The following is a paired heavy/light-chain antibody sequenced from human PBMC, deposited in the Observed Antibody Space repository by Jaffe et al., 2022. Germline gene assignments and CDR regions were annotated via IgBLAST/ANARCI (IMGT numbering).Heavy chain of an antibody. CDR3: AKGPSFDYDFWSGYYGDAFDI. CDR1: GFTFSSYA. Sequence: EVQLLESGGGLVQPGGSLRLSCAASGFTFSSYAMSWVRQAPGKGLEWVSAISGSGGSTYYADSVKGRFTISRDNSKNTLYLQMNSLRAEDTAVYYCAKGPSFDYDFWSGYYGDAFDIWGQGTMVTVSS. V-gene: IGHV3-23*01. CDR2: ISGSGGST. J-gene: IGHJ3*02. D-gene: IGHD3-3*01.
Light chain of an antibody. J-gene: IGKJ5*01. Sequence: EIVMTQSPATLSVSPGERATLSCRASQSVSSNLAWYQQKPGQAPRLLIYGASTRATGIPARFSGSGSGTEFTLTISSLQSEDFAVYYCQQYNNWPITFGQGTRLEIK. CDR1: QSVSSN. CDR2: GAS. V-gene: IGKV3-15*01. CDR3: QQYNNWPIT.